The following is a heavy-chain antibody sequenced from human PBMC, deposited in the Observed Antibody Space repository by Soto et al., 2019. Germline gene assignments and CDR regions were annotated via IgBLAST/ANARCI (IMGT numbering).Heavy chain of an antibody. D-gene: IGHD3-10*02. CDR2: LYWDDNK. Sequence: QITLKESGPTLVKPTQTLTLTCTFSGFSLSTSGVGVGWIRQPPGKALEWLGLLYWDDNKRYSPSLKSRLTITTDTTKDQELLTMTTMDPVDTATYYCAHSLYGSDVLAPWGQGTLVTVSS. J-gene: IGHJ4*02. V-gene: IGHV2-5*02. CDR1: GFSLSTSGVG. CDR3: AHSLYGSDVLAP.